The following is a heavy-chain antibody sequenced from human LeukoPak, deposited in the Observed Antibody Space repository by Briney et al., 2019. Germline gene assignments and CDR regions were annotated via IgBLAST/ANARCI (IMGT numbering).Heavy chain of an antibody. CDR3: AKDQGGSGWYFLY. J-gene: IGHJ4*02. CDR1: GFTFSSYG. Sequence: HPGGSLRLSCAASGFTFSSYGMHWVRQAPGKGLEWVAFVRYDGSDKYYADSVKGRFTISRDNSKNTLYLQMNSLRAEDTAVYYCAKDQGGSGWYFLYWGQGTLVTVSS. CDR2: VRYDGSDK. D-gene: IGHD6-19*01. V-gene: IGHV3-30*02.